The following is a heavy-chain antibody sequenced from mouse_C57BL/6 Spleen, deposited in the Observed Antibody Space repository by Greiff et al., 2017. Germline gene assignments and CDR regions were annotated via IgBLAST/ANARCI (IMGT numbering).Heavy chain of an antibody. CDR1: GYSFTGYY. J-gene: IGHJ4*01. CDR3: ARRFDYFYYAMDY. Sequence: VQLQQSGPELVKPGASVTISCKASGYSFTGYYMNWVKQSPEKSLEWIGEINPSTGGTTYNQKFKAKATLTVDKSSSTAYMQLKSLTSEDSAVYYCARRFDYFYYAMDYWGQGTSVTVSS. CDR2: INPSTGGT. V-gene: IGHV1-42*01. D-gene: IGHD1-1*01.